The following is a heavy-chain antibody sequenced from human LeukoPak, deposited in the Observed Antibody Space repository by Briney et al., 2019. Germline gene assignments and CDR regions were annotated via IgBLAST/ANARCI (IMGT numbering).Heavy chain of an antibody. CDR1: GGSISSYY. Sequence: SETLSLTCTVSGGSISSYYWRWIRQPAGKGLEWIGRIYTSGSTNYNPSLKSRVTMSVDTSKSQISLKLSSVTAADTAVYYCARDRSRGDCSSTSCRYYFDYWGQGTLVTVSS. J-gene: IGHJ4*02. D-gene: IGHD2-2*01. CDR3: ARDRSRGDCSSTSCRYYFDY. V-gene: IGHV4-4*07. CDR2: IYTSGST.